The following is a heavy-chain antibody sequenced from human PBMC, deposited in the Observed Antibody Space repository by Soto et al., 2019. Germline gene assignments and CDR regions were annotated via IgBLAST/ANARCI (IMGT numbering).Heavy chain of an antibody. J-gene: IGHJ4*02. V-gene: IGHV4-34*01. CDR1: GGSFSGYY. CDR2: INHSGST. Sequence: QVQLQQWGAGLLKPSETLSLTCAVYGGSFSGYYWSWIRQPPGKGLEWIGEINHSGSTNYNPSLKSQVTISVDTSKNQFSLKLSSVTAADTAVYYGASDYYYDSSGYQNDYWGQGTLVTVSS. D-gene: IGHD3-22*01. CDR3: ASDYYYDSSGYQNDY.